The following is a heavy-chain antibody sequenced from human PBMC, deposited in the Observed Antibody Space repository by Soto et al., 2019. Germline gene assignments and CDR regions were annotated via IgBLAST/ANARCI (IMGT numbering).Heavy chain of an antibody. CDR2: ISNSGGET. CDR1: GVTFGNHA. CDR3: AKGSAPNPPNFFDP. Sequence: EVQLSESGGGPVQPGGSLRLSCAASGVTFGNHAMSWVRQAPGRGLEWVSAISNSGGETYYADSVKGRFTISRDNSQNTLCLQMNSLRADDTAVYYCAKGSAPNPPNFFDPWGQGTLVTVSS. J-gene: IGHJ5*02. V-gene: IGHV3-23*01. D-gene: IGHD2-8*01.